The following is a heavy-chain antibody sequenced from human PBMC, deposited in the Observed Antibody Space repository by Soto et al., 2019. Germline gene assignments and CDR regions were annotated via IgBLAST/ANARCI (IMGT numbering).Heavy chain of an antibody. CDR1: GFTFSSYA. J-gene: IGHJ6*02. V-gene: IGHV3-23*01. Sequence: GGSLRLSCAASGFTFSSYAMSWVRQAPGKGLEWVSAISGSGGSTYYADSVKGRFTISRENSKKTLYLKMNSLRAGETDVNSCAKDRFEALVVVPAAIGRGSHYYYGMDVWGQGTTVTVSS. D-gene: IGHD2-2*01. CDR3: AKDRFEALVVVPAAIGRGSHYYYGMDV. CDR2: ISGSGGST.